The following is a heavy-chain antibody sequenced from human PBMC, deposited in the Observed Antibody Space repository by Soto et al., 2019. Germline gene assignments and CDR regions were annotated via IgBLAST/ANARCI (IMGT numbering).Heavy chain of an antibody. Sequence: QITLKESGPTLVKPTQTLTLTCTFSGFSLSTNRVGVGWIRQPPGKALAWLALIYWDDDKRYSPPLKSRLTITKDTSKNRVVLIMPNMDPVDTATYYCAHSLVNRGGDLGYWGQGTLVTVSS. J-gene: IGHJ4*02. D-gene: IGHD2-21*02. CDR1: GFSLSTNRVG. V-gene: IGHV2-5*02. CDR3: AHSLVNRGGDLGY. CDR2: IYWDDDK.